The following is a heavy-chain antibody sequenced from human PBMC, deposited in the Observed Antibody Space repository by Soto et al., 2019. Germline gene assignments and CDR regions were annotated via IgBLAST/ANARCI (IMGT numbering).Heavy chain of an antibody. V-gene: IGHV3-7*01. Sequence: PGGSLRLSCAASGFTFSSYWMSWVRQAPGKGMEWVANIKQDGSETKYVDSVQGRLTISRDNAKNSLYLQMNSLRAEDTAVYYCASDSWSGYELAHYSFDIWGQGTMVTVSS. D-gene: IGHD6-25*01. CDR3: ASDSWSGYELAHYSFDI. J-gene: IGHJ3*02. CDR1: GFTFSSYW. CDR2: IKQDGSET.